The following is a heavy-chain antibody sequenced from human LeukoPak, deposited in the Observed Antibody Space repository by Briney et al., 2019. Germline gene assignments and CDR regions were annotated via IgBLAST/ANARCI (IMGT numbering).Heavy chain of an antibody. J-gene: IGHJ4*02. CDR3: AKDHWNVNYFDY. V-gene: IGHV3-30*18. Sequence: GGSLRLSCAASGFTFSSYGMHWVRQAPGKGLEWVAVISYDGSNKYYADSVKGRFTISRDNSKNTLYLQMSSLRAEDTAVYYCAKDHWNVNYFDYWGQGTLVTVSS. CDR1: GFTFSSYG. CDR2: ISYDGSNK. D-gene: IGHD1-1*01.